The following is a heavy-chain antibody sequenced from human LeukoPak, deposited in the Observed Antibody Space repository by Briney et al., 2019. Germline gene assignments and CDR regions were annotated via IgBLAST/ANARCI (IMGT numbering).Heavy chain of an antibody. Sequence: PGGSLRLSCAASGFTFSSYWMSWVRQAPGKWLEWVANIKQDGSEKYYVDSVKGRFTISRDNAKNSLYLQMNSLRAEDTAVYYCARRPFEYYDFWSGYYLFDYWGQGTLVTVSS. J-gene: IGHJ4*02. CDR3: ARRPFEYYDFWSGYYLFDY. CDR1: GFTFSSYW. V-gene: IGHV3-7*01. D-gene: IGHD3-3*01. CDR2: IKQDGSEK.